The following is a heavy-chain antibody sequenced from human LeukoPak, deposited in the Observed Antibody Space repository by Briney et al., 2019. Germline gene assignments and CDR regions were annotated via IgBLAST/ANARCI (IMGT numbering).Heavy chain of an antibody. CDR2: ISGSNGNT. V-gene: IGHV1-18*01. CDR1: AYTFTSYG. Sequence: SGKLSCKASAYTFTSYGISWVRQAPVQGLEWMGWISGSNGNTNSAQSLQGRVTMTTDTSTSTAYMELRSLRSDDTAVYYCARGTVSGADYYYMDVWGTGTTVTVSS. D-gene: IGHD1-26*01. J-gene: IGHJ6*03. CDR3: ARGTVSGADYYYMDV.